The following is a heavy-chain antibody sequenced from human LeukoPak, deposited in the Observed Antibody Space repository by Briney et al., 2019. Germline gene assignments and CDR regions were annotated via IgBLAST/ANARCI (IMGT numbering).Heavy chain of an antibody. CDR1: GGSFSGYY. J-gene: IGHJ3*02. CDR2: INHSGST. CDR3: ARVGLWFGEVHAFDI. Sequence: SETLSLTCAVYGGSFSGYYWSWIRQPPGKGLEWIGEINHSGSTNYNPSLKSRVTISVDTSKNQFSLRLSSVTAADTAVYYCARVGLWFGEVHAFDIWGQGTMVTVSS. D-gene: IGHD3-10*01. V-gene: IGHV4-34*01.